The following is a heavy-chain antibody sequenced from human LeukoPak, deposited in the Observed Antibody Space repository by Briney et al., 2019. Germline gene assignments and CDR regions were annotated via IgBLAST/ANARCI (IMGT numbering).Heavy chain of an antibody. D-gene: IGHD3-10*01. CDR1: GFTFSSYG. V-gene: IGHV3-33*08. J-gene: IGHJ4*02. Sequence: GGSLRLSCAASGFTFSSYGMHWVRQAPGKGLEWVAFIRYDGSNKYYADSVKGRFTISRDNSKNTLYLQMNSLRAEDTAVYYCARTGGRYYGSGSYSNFDYWGQGTLVTVSS. CDR3: ARTGGRYYGSGSYSNFDY. CDR2: IRYDGSNK.